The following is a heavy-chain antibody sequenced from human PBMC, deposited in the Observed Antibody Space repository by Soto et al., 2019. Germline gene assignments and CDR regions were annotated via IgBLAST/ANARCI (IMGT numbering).Heavy chain of an antibody. CDR2: ISGSGGT. CDR3: AKHNAPYDIDWFDP. CDR1: GFTFNSCA. J-gene: IGHJ5*02. D-gene: IGHD3-9*01. Sequence: EVQLLESGGGLVQPGGSLRLSCAASGFTFNSCAMSWVRQAPGKGLEWVSGISGSGGTYYADSVKGRFTISRDNSKNTLSLQMNSLRAEDTAVYYCAKHNAPYDIDWFDPWGQGTLVTVSS. V-gene: IGHV3-23*01.